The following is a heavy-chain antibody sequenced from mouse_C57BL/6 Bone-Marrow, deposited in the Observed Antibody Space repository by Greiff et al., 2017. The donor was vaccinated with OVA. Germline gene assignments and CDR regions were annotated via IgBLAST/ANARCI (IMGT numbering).Heavy chain of an antibody. CDR3: ARGEVYYGNYGWYFDV. CDR2: IYPGDGDT. J-gene: IGHJ1*03. V-gene: IGHV1-80*01. D-gene: IGHD2-1*01. Sequence: QVQLQQSGAELVKPGASVKISCKASGYAFSSYWMNWVKQRPGKGLEWIGQIYPGDGDTNYNGKFKGKATLTADKSSSTAYMQLSSLTSEDSAVYFCARGEVYYGNYGWYFDVWGTGTTVTVSS. CDR1: GYAFSSYW.